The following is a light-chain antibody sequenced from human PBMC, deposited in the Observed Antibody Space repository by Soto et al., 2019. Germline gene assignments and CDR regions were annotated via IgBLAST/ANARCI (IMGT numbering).Light chain of an antibody. V-gene: IGLV2-14*01. J-gene: IGLJ1*01. Sequence: QSALTQPASVSGSTGQSITISCTGTSSDVGGYNYVSWYQQHPGKAPKLMIYEVSNRPSGVSNRFSGSKSGNTASLTISGLQAEDEADSYCSSYTSSSPYVFGTGTKVTVL. CDR3: SSYTSSSPYV. CDR1: SSDVGGYNY. CDR2: EVS.